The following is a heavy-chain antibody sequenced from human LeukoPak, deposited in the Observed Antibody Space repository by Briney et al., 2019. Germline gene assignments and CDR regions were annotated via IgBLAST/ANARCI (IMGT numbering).Heavy chain of an antibody. J-gene: IGHJ4*02. Sequence: GASVKVSCKASGYTFTGYYMHWVRQAPGQGLEWMGWINPNSGGTNYAQKVQGRVTMTRDTSISTAYMELRRLRSDDTAVYYCARERRGSSLVNGNDYWGQGTLVTVSS. CDR1: GYTFTGYY. V-gene: IGHV1-2*02. D-gene: IGHD6-6*01. CDR3: ARERRGSSLVNGNDY. CDR2: INPNSGGT.